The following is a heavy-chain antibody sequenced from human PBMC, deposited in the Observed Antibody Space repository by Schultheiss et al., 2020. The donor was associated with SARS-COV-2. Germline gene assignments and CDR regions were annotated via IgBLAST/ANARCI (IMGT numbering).Heavy chain of an antibody. CDR2: IRSSGRDI. D-gene: IGHD2-15*01. J-gene: IGHJ5*02. CDR3: VRDRSWWTPYNCFDL. V-gene: IGHV3-21*01. CDR1: GFTFATYN. Sequence: GSLRLSCAASGFTFATYNMHWVRQAPGKGLEFVASIRSSGRDIYYADSMQGRFTVSRDNANNSLYLQMHSLRVEDTAVYYCVRDRSWWTPYNCFDLWGRGALVTVSS.